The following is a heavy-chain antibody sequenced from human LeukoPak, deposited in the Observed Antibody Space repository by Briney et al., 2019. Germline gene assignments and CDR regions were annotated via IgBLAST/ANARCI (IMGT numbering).Heavy chain of an antibody. J-gene: IGHJ4*02. CDR3: ARVQYDSSGYQYYFDY. CDR2: ITPILGIA. CDR1: GGTFSSYA. Sequence: SVKVSCKASGGTFSSYAISWVRQAPGQGLEWMGRITPILGIANYAQKFQGRVTITADKSTSTAYMELSSLRSEDTAVYYCARVQYDSSGYQYYFDYWGQGTLVTVSS. D-gene: IGHD3-22*01. V-gene: IGHV1-69*04.